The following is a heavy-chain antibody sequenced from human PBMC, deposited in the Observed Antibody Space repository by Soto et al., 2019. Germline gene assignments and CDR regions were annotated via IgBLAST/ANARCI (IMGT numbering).Heavy chain of an antibody. CDR1: GFTFSNYA. Sequence: EVQLLESGGGLVQPGGSLRLSCAASGFTFSNYAMSWVRQAPGKGLEWVSGISGSGSVTYYADSVKGRFTISRDNSKSTLYLQMDSLRAEDTAVYYCAKDTRPYCTNGVCYNLSYWYFDLWGRGTLVTVSS. D-gene: IGHD2-8*01. CDR2: ISGSGSVT. V-gene: IGHV3-23*01. CDR3: AKDTRPYCTNGVCYNLSYWYFDL. J-gene: IGHJ2*01.